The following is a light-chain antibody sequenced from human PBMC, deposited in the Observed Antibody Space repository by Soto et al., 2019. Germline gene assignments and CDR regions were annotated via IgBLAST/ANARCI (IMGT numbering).Light chain of an antibody. CDR2: AAS. CDR3: QQYYSFPWT. Sequence: DIQMTQSPSSLSASVEDRVIITCRASQSISNHLNWYQQKPGKAPELLIYAASTLQSGVPSRFSGSGSGTDFTLTISCLQSEDFATYYCQQYYSFPWTFGQGTKVDIK. J-gene: IGKJ1*01. CDR1: QSISNH. V-gene: IGKV1-39*01.